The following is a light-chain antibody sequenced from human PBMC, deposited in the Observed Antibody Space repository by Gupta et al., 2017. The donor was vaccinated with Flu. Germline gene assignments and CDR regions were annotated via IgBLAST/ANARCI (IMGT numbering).Light chain of an antibody. Sequence: QSALTQPPSASGPPRQSVAISCTGTSRDVGAYNNVSWYQQPPGKAPKLMIYEVTTRPSGVPDRFSGSTAGNASSLTVSVLQAEDEADYCCSSYAGSNNFVFGTGTKVTVL. CDR2: EVT. V-gene: IGLV2-8*01. CDR3: SSYAGSNNFV. CDR1: SRDVGAYNN. J-gene: IGLJ1*01.